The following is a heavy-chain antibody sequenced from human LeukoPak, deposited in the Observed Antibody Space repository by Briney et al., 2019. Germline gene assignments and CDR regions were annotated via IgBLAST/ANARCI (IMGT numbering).Heavy chain of an antibody. CDR2: INPNSGGT. V-gene: IGHV1-2*02. J-gene: IGHJ6*02. CDR3: AREMIAVAPNYYYYYGMDV. D-gene: IGHD6-19*01. CDR1: EYTFTRYY. Sequence: ASVKVSCKASEYTFTRYYMHWVRQAPGQGLEWMGWINPNSGGTNYAQKFQGRVTMTRDTSISTAYMELSRLRSDDTAVYYCAREMIAVAPNYYYYYGMDVWGQGTTVTVSS.